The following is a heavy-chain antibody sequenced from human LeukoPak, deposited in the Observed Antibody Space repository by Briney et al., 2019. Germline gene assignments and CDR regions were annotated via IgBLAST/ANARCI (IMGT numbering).Heavy chain of an antibody. CDR3: ARAEDYYYGMDV. V-gene: IGHV3-53*01. CDR2: IYSGGST. J-gene: IGHJ6*02. Sequence: WVSVIYSGGSTYYADSVKGRFTISRDNSKNTLYLQMNSLRAEDTAVYYCARAEDYYYGMDVWGQGTTVTVSS.